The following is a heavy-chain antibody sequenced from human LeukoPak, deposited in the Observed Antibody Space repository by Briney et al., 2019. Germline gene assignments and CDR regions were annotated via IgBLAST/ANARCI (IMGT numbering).Heavy chain of an antibody. CDR1: GVSVSSGSYY. J-gene: IGHJ4*02. CDR3: ARDMGAPDYGSYSVDY. D-gene: IGHD4-23*01. Sequence: LETLSLTCTVSGVSVSSGSYYWSWLRQPPGRGLEWIAYIHYSGSAAYNPSLKSRVTISRDMSTNQFSLKMTSVTAADTAVYFCARDMGAPDYGSYSVDYWGQGTLATVSS. V-gene: IGHV4-61*01. CDR2: IHYSGSA.